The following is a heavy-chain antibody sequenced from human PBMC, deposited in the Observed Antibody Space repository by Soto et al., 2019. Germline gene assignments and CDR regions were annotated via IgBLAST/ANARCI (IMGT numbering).Heavy chain of an antibody. V-gene: IGHV4-4*07. CDR3: ARESLKEAITMTVVIDH. CDR2: VYRGTS. CDR1: GDSISSYS. Sequence: ETLSLTCSVSGDSISSYSWSWIRQPAGKGLEWLGRVYRGTSNYNPSLKSRLIMSLDTSKNQFSLNLRSVTAADTAVYYCARESLKEAITMTVVIDHWGQGTQVTVSS. J-gene: IGHJ4*02. D-gene: IGHD3-22*01.